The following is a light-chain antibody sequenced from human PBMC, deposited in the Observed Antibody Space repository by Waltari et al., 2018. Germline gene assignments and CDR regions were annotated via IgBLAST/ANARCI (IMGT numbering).Light chain of an antibody. CDR2: GNP. V-gene: IGLV1-40*01. J-gene: IGLJ3*02. CDR3: QSYDSSLSGWV. CDR1: SSNIGAGYD. Sequence: QSVLTQPPSVSGAPGQRVTISCTGSSSNIGAGYDVHWYQQVPGTAPKLLIYGNPNRPAGVPDRFSGSKSGTPASLAITGLQAEDEADYYCQSYDSSLSGWVFGGGTKLTVL.